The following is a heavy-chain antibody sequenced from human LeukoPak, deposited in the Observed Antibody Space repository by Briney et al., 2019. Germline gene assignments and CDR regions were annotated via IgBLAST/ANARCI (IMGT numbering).Heavy chain of an antibody. Sequence: ASVSVSCKASGYTFTDYYMHWVRQAPGQGLEWMGWINPKSGGTNYAQKFQGRVTMTRDTSITTAYMELSRLRSDDTAVYYCARDLNQYSDGSGNWGQGTLVTVSS. D-gene: IGHD4-11*01. V-gene: IGHV1-2*02. CDR1: GYTFTDYY. CDR2: INPKSGGT. CDR3: ARDLNQYSDGSGN. J-gene: IGHJ4*02.